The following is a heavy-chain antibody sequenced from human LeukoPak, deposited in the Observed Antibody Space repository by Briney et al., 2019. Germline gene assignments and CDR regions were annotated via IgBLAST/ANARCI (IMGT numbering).Heavy chain of an antibody. J-gene: IGHJ4*02. CDR3: ARAPRGATSPLDY. D-gene: IGHD1-26*01. Sequence: PSETLSLTCTVSGGSISSGSDYWSWIRQPAGKGLEWIGRIYTSGSTNYNPSLKSRVTISVDTSKNQFSLKLSSVTAADTAVYYCARAPRGATSPLDYWGQGTLVTVSS. V-gene: IGHV4-61*02. CDR1: GGSISSGSDY. CDR2: IYTSGST.